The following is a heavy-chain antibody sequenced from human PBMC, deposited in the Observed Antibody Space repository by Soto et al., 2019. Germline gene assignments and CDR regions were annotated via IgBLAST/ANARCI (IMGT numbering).Heavy chain of an antibody. J-gene: IGHJ6*02. D-gene: IGHD3-10*01. CDR2: FDPEDGET. CDR1: GYTLTELS. V-gene: IGHV1-24*01. CDR3: ATAYGSGSTSGMDV. Sequence: ASVKVSCKXSGYTLTELSMHWVRQAPGKGLEWMGGFDPEDGETIYAQKFQGRVTMTEDTSTDTAYMELSSLRSEDTAVYYCATAYGSGSTSGMDVWGQGTTVTVS.